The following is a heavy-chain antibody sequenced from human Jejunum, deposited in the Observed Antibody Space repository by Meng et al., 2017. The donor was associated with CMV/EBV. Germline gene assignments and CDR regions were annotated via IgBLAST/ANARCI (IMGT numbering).Heavy chain of an antibody. D-gene: IGHD2-2*01. CDR2: IYISGST. CDR3: ARDCCSKRSWFAP. CDR1: GGSISSYY. Sequence: QESSRGLVKSSEPLSPICTVSGGSISSYYWSWIRQPAGKQLELIGRIYISGSTSDNPSLKSRVTMSVDTSKNQLSLKLSSVTAADTAVYYCARDCCSKRSWFAPWGQGTLVTVSS. V-gene: IGHV4-4*07. J-gene: IGHJ5*02.